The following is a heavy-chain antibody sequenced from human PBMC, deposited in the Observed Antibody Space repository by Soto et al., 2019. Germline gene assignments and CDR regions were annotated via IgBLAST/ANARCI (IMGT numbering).Heavy chain of an antibody. CDR2: IYYSGST. CDR3: ARHLEWLDTPLGAFDI. V-gene: IGHV4-59*08. D-gene: IGHD6-19*01. J-gene: IGHJ3*02. CDR1: GGSISSYY. Sequence: SETLSLTCTVSGGSISSYYWSWIRQPPGKGLEWIGYIYYSGSTNYNPSLKSRVTISVDTSKNQFSLKLSSVTAADTAVYYCARHLEWLDTPLGAFDIWGQGTMVTVSS.